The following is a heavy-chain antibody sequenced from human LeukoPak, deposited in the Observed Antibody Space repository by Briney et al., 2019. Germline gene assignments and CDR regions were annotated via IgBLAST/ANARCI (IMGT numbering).Heavy chain of an antibody. CDR1: GYTFTSYA. D-gene: IGHD2-21*01. Sequence: ASVKVSCKASGYTFTSYAMHWVRQAPGQRLEWMGWINADNGNTKYSQKLQGRVTMTTETSTSTAYMELRSLRSDDTVVYYCARDVVEYSDYWGQGTLVTVSS. J-gene: IGHJ4*02. V-gene: IGHV1-3*01. CDR2: INADNGNT. CDR3: ARDVVEYSDY.